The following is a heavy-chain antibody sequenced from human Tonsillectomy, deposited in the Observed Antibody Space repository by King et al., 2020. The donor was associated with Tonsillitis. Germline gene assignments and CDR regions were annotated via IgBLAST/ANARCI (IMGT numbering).Heavy chain of an antibody. V-gene: IGHV1-18*04. D-gene: IGHD3-22*01. CDR1: GYTFTSYG. CDR2: INVYNGNT. J-gene: IGHJ4*02. CDR3: ARVFNYYDSSGYLYYFDY. Sequence: VQLVESGTEVKKPGASVKVSCKGFGYTFTSYGISWVRQAPGQGPEWMGWINVYNGNTKYAQKFQGRVTMTTDTSTNTAYMELRSLRSDDTAIYYCARVFNYYDSSGYLYYFDYGGQGTLVTVSS.